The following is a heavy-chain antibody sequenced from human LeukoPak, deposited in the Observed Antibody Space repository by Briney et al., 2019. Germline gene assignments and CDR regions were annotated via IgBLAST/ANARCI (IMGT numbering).Heavy chain of an antibody. V-gene: IGHV3-48*03. CDR2: ISSSGSTI. J-gene: IGHJ6*04. CDR1: GFTFSSYE. Sequence: GGSLRLSCAASGFTFSSYEMNWVRQAPGKGLEWVSYISSSGSTIYYADSVKGRFTISRDNAKNSLYLQVNSLRAEDTAVYYCAELGITMIGGVWGKGTTATISS. CDR3: AELGITMIGGV. D-gene: IGHD3-10*02.